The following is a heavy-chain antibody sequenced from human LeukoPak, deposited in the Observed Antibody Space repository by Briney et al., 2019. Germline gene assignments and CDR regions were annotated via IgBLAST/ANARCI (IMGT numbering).Heavy chain of an antibody. V-gene: IGHV3-23*01. CDR3: AKLNYGQFDY. CDR2: ISGSDGST. D-gene: IGHD3-10*01. J-gene: IGHJ4*02. Sequence: PGGSLRLSCAASGFTFSSYAMSWVRQAPGKGLEWASSISGSDGSTYYADSVKGRFTISRDNSKNTLYLQINSLRAEDTAVYYCAKLNYGQFDYWGQGTLVTVSS. CDR1: GFTFSSYA.